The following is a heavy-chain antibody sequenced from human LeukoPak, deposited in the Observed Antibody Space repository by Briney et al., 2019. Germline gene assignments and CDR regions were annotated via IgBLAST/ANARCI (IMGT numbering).Heavy chain of an antibody. J-gene: IGHJ4*02. D-gene: IGHD1-20*01. CDR1: GFTFSNNY. V-gene: IGHV3-9*01. Sequence: PGGSLRLSCAASGFTFSNNYMGWVRQAPGKVLEWVSGISWNSGSIVYADSVKGRFTISRDNAKNSLYLQMNSLRAEDTALYYCAKDTGYNWNDVGGGADYWGQGTLVTVSS. CDR3: AKDTGYNWNDVGGGADY. CDR2: ISWNSGSI.